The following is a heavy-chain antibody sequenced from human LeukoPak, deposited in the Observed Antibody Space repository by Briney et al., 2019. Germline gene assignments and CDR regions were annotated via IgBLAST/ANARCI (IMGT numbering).Heavy chain of an antibody. CDR1: RFTFSRFG. Sequence: WRSLRLSCAASRFTFSRFGMHWVRQAPGKGLEWEAAIWFDGSSTYHADSVKGRFTLSRDNSKNMLYLELYRLRVEDTGVYCCARDSAPYCGGDCYFDYWGHGTLVTVSS. CDR2: IWFDGSST. CDR3: ARDSAPYCGGDCYFDY. J-gene: IGHJ4*01. V-gene: IGHV3-33*01. D-gene: IGHD2-21*02.